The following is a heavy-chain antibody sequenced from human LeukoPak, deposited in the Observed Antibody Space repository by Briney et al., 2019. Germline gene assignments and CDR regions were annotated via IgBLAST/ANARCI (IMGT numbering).Heavy chain of an antibody. CDR3: ARDVPSDAFDI. V-gene: IGHV4-59*01. J-gene: IGHJ3*02. Sequence: SETLSLTCTVSGGSISSYYWSWIRQPPGKGLEWIGYIYYSGSTNYNPSLKSRVTISVDTSKNQFSLKLSSVTAADTAVYYCARDVPSDAFDIWGQGTMVTVSS. CDR2: IYYSGST. CDR1: GGSISSYY.